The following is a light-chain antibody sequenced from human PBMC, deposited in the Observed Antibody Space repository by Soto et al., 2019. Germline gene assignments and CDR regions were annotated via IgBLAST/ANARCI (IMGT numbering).Light chain of an antibody. J-gene: IGLJ1*01. CDR3: NSYSSSTSLPYV. V-gene: IGLV2-14*01. CDR2: EVS. Sequence: QSVLTQPASVSGSPGQSITISCTGTTNDVGGYNYVSWYQQHPGKAPKLLIFEVSSRPSGVSNRFSGSKSGNTASLTISALQAEDEADYFCNSYSSSTSLPYVFGTGTKVNVL. CDR1: TNDVGGYNY.